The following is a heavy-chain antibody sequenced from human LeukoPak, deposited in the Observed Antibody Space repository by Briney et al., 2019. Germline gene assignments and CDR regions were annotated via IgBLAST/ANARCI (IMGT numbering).Heavy chain of an antibody. CDR3: ARTPTVVVPAAIPMGWFDP. Sequence: SVKVSCKAAGGTFSSYAISLVRQAPGQGLEWMGGIIPIFGTANYPQKFQGRVTITTDESTSTAYMELSRLRYEDRAVYYCARTPTVVVPAAIPMGWFDPWGQGTLVTVSS. CDR2: IIPIFGTA. J-gene: IGHJ5*02. CDR1: GGTFSSYA. D-gene: IGHD2-2*02. V-gene: IGHV1-69*05.